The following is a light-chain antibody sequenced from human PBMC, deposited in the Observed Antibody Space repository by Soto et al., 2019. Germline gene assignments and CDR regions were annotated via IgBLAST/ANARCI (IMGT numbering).Light chain of an antibody. CDR3: QQAKSFPLT. J-gene: IGKJ5*01. CDR1: QSISSY. CDR2: AAS. Sequence: DIQMTQSPSSLTASVGDRVTLTCRASQSISSYLNWYQQKPGKAPNLLIYAASNLQSGVPSRFRGSRSGTEFTLTVSSLQPEDFATYYCQQAKSFPLTFGQGTRLEIK. V-gene: IGKV1-39*01.